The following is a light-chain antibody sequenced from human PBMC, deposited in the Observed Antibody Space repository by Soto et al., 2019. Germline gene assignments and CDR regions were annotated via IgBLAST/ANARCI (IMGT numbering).Light chain of an antibody. V-gene: IGKV3-11*01. Sequence: EIVLTQSPATLSLSPGERATLSCRATQSVSSYLAWYQQKPGQAPRLLIYGASNRATGIPARFSGSGSVTDFTLTISILEPEDFAVYYCQQRSNWPPGYTFGQGTKLEIK. CDR2: GAS. CDR3: QQRSNWPPGYT. CDR1: QSVSSY. J-gene: IGKJ2*01.